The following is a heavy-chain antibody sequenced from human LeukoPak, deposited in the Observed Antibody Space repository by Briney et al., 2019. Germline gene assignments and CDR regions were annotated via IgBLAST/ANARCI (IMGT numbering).Heavy chain of an antibody. D-gene: IGHD3-22*01. V-gene: IGHV1-69*13. J-gene: IGHJ3*02. CDR1: GYTFTSYG. Sequence: SVKVSCKASGYTFTSYGISWVRQAPGQGLEWMGGIIPIFGTANYAQKFQGRVTITADESTSTAYMELSSLRSEDTAVYYCARDYYDSSGDAFDIWGQGTMVTVSS. CDR2: IIPIFGTA. CDR3: ARDYYDSSGDAFDI.